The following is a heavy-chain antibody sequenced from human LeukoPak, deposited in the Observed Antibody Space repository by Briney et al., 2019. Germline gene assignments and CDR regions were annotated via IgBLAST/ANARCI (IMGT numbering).Heavy chain of an antibody. V-gene: IGHV1-18*01. CDR1: GYTFTSYG. CDR2: ISGNNGNT. J-gene: IGHJ4*02. Sequence: ASVKVSCKASGYTFTSYGISWVRQAPGQGLEWMGRISGNNGNTNYAQKLQGRVTMTTDTSTSTAYVELRSLRSDDTALYYCARVRVNYVWGNYPVDYWGQGTLVTVSS. D-gene: IGHD3-16*02. CDR3: ARVRVNYVWGNYPVDY.